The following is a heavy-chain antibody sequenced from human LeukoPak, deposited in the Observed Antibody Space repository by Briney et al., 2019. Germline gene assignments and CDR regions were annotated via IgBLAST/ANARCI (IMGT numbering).Heavy chain of an antibody. Sequence: SETLSLTCAVSGYSISSGYYWGWIRQPPGKGLEWIGSIYHSGSTYYNPSLEGRVTISVDTSKNQFSLKLSSVTAADTAVYYCAKGYCSSTSCPFDYWGQGTLVTVSS. CDR2: IYHSGST. CDR1: GYSISSGYY. CDR3: AKGYCSSTSCPFDY. V-gene: IGHV4-38-2*01. J-gene: IGHJ4*02. D-gene: IGHD2-2*01.